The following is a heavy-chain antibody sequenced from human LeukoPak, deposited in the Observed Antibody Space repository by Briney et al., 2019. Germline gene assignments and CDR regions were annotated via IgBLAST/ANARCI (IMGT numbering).Heavy chain of an antibody. CDR2: ISYDVSNK. D-gene: IGHD6-13*01. CDR3: ARVSVAAAGYFDY. V-gene: IGHV3-30*04. CDR1: GFTFSSYA. J-gene: IGHJ4*02. Sequence: GGSLRLSCAASGFTFSSYAMSWVRQAPGKGLEWVAAISYDVSNKYYADSVKGRFTISRDNSKNTLYLQMNSLRAEDTAVYYCARVSVAAAGYFDYWGQGTLVTVSS.